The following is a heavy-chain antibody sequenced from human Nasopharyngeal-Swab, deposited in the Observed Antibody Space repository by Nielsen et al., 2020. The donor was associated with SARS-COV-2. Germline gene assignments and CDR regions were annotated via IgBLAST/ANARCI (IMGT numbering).Heavy chain of an antibody. V-gene: IGHV1-18*01. CDR1: GYTFTSYG. J-gene: IGHJ6*02. Sequence: ASVKVSCKASGYTFTSYGISWVRQAPGQGLEWMGWISGYNGNTNYAQKFQGRVTITADKSTSTAYMELSSLRSEDTAVYYCARDAGCSSTSCYYYYGMDVWGQGTTVTVSS. CDR3: ARDAGCSSTSCYYYYGMDV. CDR2: ISGYNGNT. D-gene: IGHD2-2*01.